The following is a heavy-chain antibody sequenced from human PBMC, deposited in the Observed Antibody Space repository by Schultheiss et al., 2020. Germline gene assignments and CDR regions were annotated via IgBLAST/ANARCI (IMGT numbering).Heavy chain of an antibody. CDR1: GFTFSSYW. V-gene: IGHV3-7*03. CDR2: IKQDGSEK. J-gene: IGHJ6*03. Sequence: GGSLRLSCAASGFTFSSYWMSWVRQAPGKGLEWVANIKQDGSEKYYVDSVKGRFTISRDNAKNSLYLQMNSLRAEDTAVYYCARESGGSYDPYYYYYYMDVWGKGTTVTVS. D-gene: IGHD2-15*01. CDR3: ARESGGSYDPYYYYYYMDV.